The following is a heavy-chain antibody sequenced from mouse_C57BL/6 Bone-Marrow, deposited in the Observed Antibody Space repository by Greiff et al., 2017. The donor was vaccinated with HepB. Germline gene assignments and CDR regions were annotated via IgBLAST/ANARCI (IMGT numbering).Heavy chain of an antibody. CDR2: INPNNGGT. CDR3: ARSSWFAY. Sequence: EVQLQQSGPELVKPGASVKISCKASGYTFTDYYMNRVKQSHGKSLEWIGDINPNNGGTSYNQKFKGKATLTVDKSSSTAYMELRSLTSEDSAVYYCARSSWFAYWGQGTLVTVSA. CDR1: GYTFTDYY. V-gene: IGHV1-26*01. J-gene: IGHJ3*01.